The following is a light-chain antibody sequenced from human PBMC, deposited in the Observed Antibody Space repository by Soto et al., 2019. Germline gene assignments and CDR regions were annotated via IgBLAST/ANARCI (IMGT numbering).Light chain of an antibody. CDR3: QQRSNWPPT. J-gene: IGKJ5*01. CDR1: QSVSSY. CDR2: DAS. V-gene: IGKV3-11*01. Sequence: DIVFTQSPATLSLTTGERATLSCRASQSVSSYLAWYQQKPGQAPRLLIYDASNRATGIPARFSGSGSGTDFTLTISSLEPEDFAVYYCQQRSNWPPTFGQGTRLEIK.